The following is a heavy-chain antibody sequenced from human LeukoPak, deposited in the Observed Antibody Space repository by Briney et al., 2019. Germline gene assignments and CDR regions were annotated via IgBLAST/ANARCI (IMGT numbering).Heavy chain of an antibody. D-gene: IGHD2-15*01. CDR3: HVVVAATPFDAFDI. CDR1: GYTFTGYY. J-gene: IGHJ3*02. V-gene: IGHV1-2*02. Sequence: ASVKVSCKASGYTFTGYYMHWVRQAPGQGLEWMGWINPNSGGTNYAQKFQGRVTMTRDTSISTAYMELSRLRSDDTAVYYCHVVVAATPFDAFDIWGQGTMVTVAS. CDR2: INPNSGGT.